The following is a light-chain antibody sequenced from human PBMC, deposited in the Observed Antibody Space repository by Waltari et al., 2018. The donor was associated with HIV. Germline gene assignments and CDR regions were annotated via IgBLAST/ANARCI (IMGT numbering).Light chain of an antibody. J-gene: IGKJ2*01. CDR2: DAS. CDR3: EQYYDWPPYT. Sequence: EIVITQSPATLSVSPGQSATLSCRASQSLSRSLAWYQHKPGQAPRLLIYDASTRATGVPARVSGSGCGTDYTLSISGLQAEDFAVYYCEQYYDWPPYTFGQGTTLEIK. V-gene: IGKV3-15*01. CDR1: QSLSRS.